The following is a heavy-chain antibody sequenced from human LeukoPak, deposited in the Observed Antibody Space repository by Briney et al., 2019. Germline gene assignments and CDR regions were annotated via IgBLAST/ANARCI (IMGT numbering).Heavy chain of an antibody. CDR2: VYYSGST. CDR1: GGSISSSSYY. Sequence: SETLSLACTVSGGSISSSSYYWGWIRQPPGKGPQWIGSVYYSGSTYYNPSLKSRVTISVHTSKNQFSLKLSSVTAADTAVYYCARRADSSGYGVFDYWGQGTLVTVSS. D-gene: IGHD3-22*01. J-gene: IGHJ4*02. V-gene: IGHV4-39*01. CDR3: ARRADSSGYGVFDY.